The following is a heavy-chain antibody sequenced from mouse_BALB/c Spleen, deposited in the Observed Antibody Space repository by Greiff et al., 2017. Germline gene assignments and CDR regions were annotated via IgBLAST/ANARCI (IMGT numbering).Heavy chain of an antibody. D-gene: IGHD1-1*01. CDR1: GFTFSSYA. J-gene: IGHJ3*01. CDR3: ARHAPTAY. V-gene: IGHV5-9-3*01. Sequence: DVQLVESGGGLVKPGGSLKLSCAASGFTFSSYAMSWVRQTPEKRLEWVATISSGGSYTYYPDSVKGRFTISRDNAKNTLYLQMSSLRSEDTAMYYCARHAPTAYWGQGTLVTVSA. CDR2: ISSGGSYT.